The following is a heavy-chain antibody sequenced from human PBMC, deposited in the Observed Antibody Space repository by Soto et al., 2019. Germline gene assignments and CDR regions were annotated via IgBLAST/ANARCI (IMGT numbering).Heavy chain of an antibody. CDR1: GFTFRNYG. V-gene: IGHV3-48*01. J-gene: IGHJ6*02. CDR3: ARGYSSSWYYYYYGMDV. Sequence: GGSLRLSCAASGFTFRNYGMNWVRQAPGKGLEWVSYIGIGSSTKYYADSVKGRFTISRDNAKNSLYLQMNSLRAEDTAVYYCARGYSSSWYYYYYGMDVWGQGTTVTVSS. D-gene: IGHD6-13*01. CDR2: IGIGSSTK.